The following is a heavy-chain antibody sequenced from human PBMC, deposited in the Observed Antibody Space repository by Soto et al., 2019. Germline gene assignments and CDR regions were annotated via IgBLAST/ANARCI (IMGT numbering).Heavy chain of an antibody. V-gene: IGHV1-69*01. CDR3: ARTPPPYSSGWYPAFFDY. Sequence: VPGQRLEWMGGIIPIFGTANYAQKFQGRSTITADETTSPAYMGLSSLRSEETAVYYCARTPPPYSSGWYPAFFDYWGQGTLVTVSS. CDR2: IIPIFGTA. D-gene: IGHD6-19*01. J-gene: IGHJ4*02.